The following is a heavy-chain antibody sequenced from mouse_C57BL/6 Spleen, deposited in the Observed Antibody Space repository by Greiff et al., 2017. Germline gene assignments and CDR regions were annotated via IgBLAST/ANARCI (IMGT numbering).Heavy chain of an antibody. CDR2: INPGSGGT. Sequence: QVQLKESGAELVRPGTSVKVSCKASGYAFTNYLIEWVKQRPGQGLEWIGVINPGSGGTNYNEKFKGKATLTADKSSSTAYLQLSSLTSEDSAVYFCARRTGAYYFDYWGQGTTLTVSS. D-gene: IGHD3-1*01. CDR3: ARRTGAYYFDY. V-gene: IGHV1-54*01. CDR1: GYAFTNYL. J-gene: IGHJ2*01.